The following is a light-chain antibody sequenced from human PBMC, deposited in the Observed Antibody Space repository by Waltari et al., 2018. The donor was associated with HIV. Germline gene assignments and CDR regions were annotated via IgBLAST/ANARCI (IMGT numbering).Light chain of an antibody. CDR3: QSGDNKLTSVF. CDR1: ALQTQY. V-gene: IGLV3-25*03. J-gene: IGLJ2*01. CDR2: KDT. Sequence: SSELTQPPSVSVSPGQTVRITCSGDALQTQYTSWYRQRPGQPPVLVMYKDTQRSSGTPERFSGSSSGTTVTLTITAVRAEDEAYYYCQSGDNKLTSVFFGGGTRLTVL.